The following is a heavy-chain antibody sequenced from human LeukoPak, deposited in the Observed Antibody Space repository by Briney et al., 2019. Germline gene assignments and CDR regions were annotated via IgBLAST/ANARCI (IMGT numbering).Heavy chain of an antibody. Sequence: ASVKVSCKASGGTFSSYAISWVRQAPGQGLEWMGRIIPIFGIANYAQKFQGRVTITADKSMSTAYMELSSLRSEDTAVYYCARDDRSPNYYYYYGMDVWGQGTTVTVSS. CDR2: IIPIFGIA. J-gene: IGHJ6*02. V-gene: IGHV1-69*04. D-gene: IGHD1-14*01. CDR1: GGTFSSYA. CDR3: ARDDRSPNYYYYYGMDV.